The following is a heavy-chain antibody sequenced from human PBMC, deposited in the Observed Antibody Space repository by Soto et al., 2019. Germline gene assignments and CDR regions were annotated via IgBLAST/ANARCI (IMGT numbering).Heavy chain of an antibody. V-gene: IGHV4-34*12. Sequence: PSETLSLTCAIYGASLGGFHWTWLRQAPGKGLEWIGELIHGGSTNYNPSLKSRVSFSLDTSKNQFSLHLMSVTAADTAVYYCARSPLGYDYVRQTWREVGDSFDIWGRGTMV. J-gene: IGHJ3*02. CDR1: GASLGGFH. CDR2: LIHGGST. CDR3: ARSPLGYDYVRQTWREVGDSFDI. D-gene: IGHD3-16*01.